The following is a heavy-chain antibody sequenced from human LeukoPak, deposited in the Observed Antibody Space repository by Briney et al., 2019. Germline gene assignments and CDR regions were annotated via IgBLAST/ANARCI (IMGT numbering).Heavy chain of an antibody. CDR3: AREVLGWIAAVGKDAFDI. Sequence: GGSLRLSCAASGFTFSSYSMNWVRQAPGKGLEWVSSISSSSSYIYYADSVKGRFTISRDNAKNSLYLQMNSLRAEDTAVYYCAREVLGWIAAVGKDAFDIWGQGTMVTVSS. CDR1: GFTFSSYS. D-gene: IGHD6-13*01. CDR2: ISSSSSYI. V-gene: IGHV3-21*01. J-gene: IGHJ3*02.